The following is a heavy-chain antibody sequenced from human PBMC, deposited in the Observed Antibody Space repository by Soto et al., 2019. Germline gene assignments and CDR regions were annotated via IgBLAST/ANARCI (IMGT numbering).Heavy chain of an antibody. Sequence: GGSLRLSCAASGFTCSSYAMSWVRQAPGKGLEWVSAISGGVGSTYYADSVKGRFTVSRDNSKNTLYLQMNSLRAEDTAIYYCAKGLEGTVASDYWGQGTLVTVS. V-gene: IGHV3-23*01. CDR3: AKGLEGTVASDY. CDR1: GFTCSSYA. J-gene: IGHJ4*02. CDR2: ISGGVGST. D-gene: IGHD6-19*01.